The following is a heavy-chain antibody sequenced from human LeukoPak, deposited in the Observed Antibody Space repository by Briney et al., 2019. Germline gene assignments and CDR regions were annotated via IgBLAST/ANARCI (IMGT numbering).Heavy chain of an antibody. Sequence: PGGSLRLSCAASGFTVSSNCMSWVRQAPGKGLEWVSVIYSGGSTYYADSVKGRFTISRDNSKNTLYLQMNSLRAEDTAVYYCARGRDTVTLDYWGQGTLVTVSS. D-gene: IGHD4-17*01. V-gene: IGHV3-53*01. CDR1: GFTVSSNC. CDR2: IYSGGST. CDR3: ARGRDTVTLDY. J-gene: IGHJ4*02.